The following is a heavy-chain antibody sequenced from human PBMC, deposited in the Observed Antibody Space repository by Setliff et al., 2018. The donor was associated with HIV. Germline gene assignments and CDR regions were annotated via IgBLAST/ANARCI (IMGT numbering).Heavy chain of an antibody. CDR2: INPNSGGT. J-gene: IGHJ4*02. Sequence: ASVKVSCKASGYTFTGYYMHWVRQAPGQGLEWMGWINPNSGGTNYAQKFQGWVTMTRDTSISTAYMELSRLRSDDTAVYYCARAPKYYYDSSGYYLYYFDYWCQGTLVTVS. V-gene: IGHV1-2*04. D-gene: IGHD3-22*01. CDR3: ARAPKYYYDSSGYYLYYFDY. CDR1: GYTFTGYY.